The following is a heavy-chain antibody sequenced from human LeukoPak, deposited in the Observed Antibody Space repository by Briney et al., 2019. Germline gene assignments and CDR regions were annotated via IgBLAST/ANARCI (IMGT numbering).Heavy chain of an antibody. CDR3: ARGVGIVAYYYYYMDV. V-gene: IGHV4-34*01. J-gene: IGHJ6*03. CDR2: INHSGST. D-gene: IGHD1-26*01. CDR1: GGSFSGYY. Sequence: SETLSLTCAVYGGSFSGYYWSWIRQPPGKGLEWIGEINHSGSTNYNPSLKSRVTISVDTSKNQFSLKLSSVTAADTAVYYCARGVGIVAYYYYYMDVRGKGTTVTVSS.